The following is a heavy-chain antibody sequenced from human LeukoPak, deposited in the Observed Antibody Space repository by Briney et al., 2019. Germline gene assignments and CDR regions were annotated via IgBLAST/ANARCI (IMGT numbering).Heavy chain of an antibody. CDR3: ARDRGYGGNSEAGYFDY. D-gene: IGHD4-23*01. CDR2: ISYDGSNK. Sequence: GGSLRLSCAASGFTFSSYAMHWVRQAPGKGLEWVAVISYDGSNKYYADSVRGRFTISRDNSKNTLYLQMNSLRAEDTAVYYCARDRGYGGNSEAGYFDYWGQGTLVTVSS. V-gene: IGHV3-30*04. CDR1: GFTFSSYA. J-gene: IGHJ4*02.